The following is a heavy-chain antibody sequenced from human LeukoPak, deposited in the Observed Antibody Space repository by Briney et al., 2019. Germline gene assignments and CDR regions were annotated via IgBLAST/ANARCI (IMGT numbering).Heavy chain of an antibody. J-gene: IGHJ5*02. CDR1: GGSFSGYF. V-gene: IGHV4-34*09. D-gene: IGHD3-9*01. CDR3: ARALDYDILTGLNWFDP. Sequence: SETLSLTCAVYGGSFSGYFCSWIRQSPGKDLEWIGEVSQSGDTYYNPSLKSRLTISVDTSKNQFSLKLNSVTAADTAVYYCARALDYDILTGLNWFDPWGQGTLVTVSS. CDR2: VSQSGDT.